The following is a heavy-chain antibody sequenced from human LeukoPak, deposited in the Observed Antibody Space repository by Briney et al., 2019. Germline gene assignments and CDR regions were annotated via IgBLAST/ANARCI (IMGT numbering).Heavy chain of an antibody. CDR2: IYYSGTT. V-gene: IGHV4-59*01. D-gene: IGHD2-15*01. Sequence: SETLSLTCTVSGGSISSSYWSWIRQPPGKGLEWIGYIYYSGTTEYNPSLESRVTISVDRSKNQFSLNLSSVTAADTAVYYCATTPGGYCSGGSCYDWYFDLWGRGTMGTVSS. CDR1: GGSISSSY. J-gene: IGHJ2*01. CDR3: ATTPGGYCSGGSCYDWYFDL.